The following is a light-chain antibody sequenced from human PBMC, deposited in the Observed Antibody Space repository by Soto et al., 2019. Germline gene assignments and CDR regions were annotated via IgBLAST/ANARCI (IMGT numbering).Light chain of an antibody. CDR3: QSYDNSLSALYV. V-gene: IGLV1-40*01. CDR1: SSNIGAGYE. Sequence: QAVVTQPPSVSGAPGQRVTISCTGSSSNIGAGYEVHWFQQLPGTAPKLLIYGNNNRPSGVPDRFSGSKSESSASLAIAGLQAEDEADYYCQSYDNSLSALYVFGTGTKLTVL. J-gene: IGLJ1*01. CDR2: GNN.